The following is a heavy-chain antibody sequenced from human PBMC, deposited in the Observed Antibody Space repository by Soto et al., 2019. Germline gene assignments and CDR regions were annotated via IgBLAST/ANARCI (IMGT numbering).Heavy chain of an antibody. CDR3: ARALRVPFTTGYYMDV. D-gene: IGHD4-4*01. V-gene: IGHV3-23*01. CDR2: SSGSGST. CDR1: GFTVSSYA. J-gene: IGHJ6*03. Sequence: EVQLLESGGGLVQPGGSLRLSCAASGFTVSSYAMSWVRQAPGKGLEWVSVSSGSGSTYSADSVKGRFTISRYSSKNTVYLHINRLRAEDTGVYYCARALRVPFTTGYYMDVLGIWTTVTVSS.